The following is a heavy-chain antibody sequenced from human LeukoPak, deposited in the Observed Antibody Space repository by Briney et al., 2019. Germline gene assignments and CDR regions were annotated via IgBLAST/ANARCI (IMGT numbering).Heavy chain of an antibody. CDR2: IIPIFGTA. J-gene: IGHJ4*02. Sequence: SVKVSCKASGGTFSSYAISWVRQAPGQGLEWMGGIIPIFGTANYAQKFQGRVTITADESTSTAYMELSSLRSEDTAVYYCARGLLRATYFDYWGQGTLVTVSS. CDR3: ARGLLRATYFDY. CDR1: GGTFSSYA. V-gene: IGHV1-69*13.